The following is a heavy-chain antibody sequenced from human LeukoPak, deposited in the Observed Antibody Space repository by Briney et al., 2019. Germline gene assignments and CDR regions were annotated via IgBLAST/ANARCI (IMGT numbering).Heavy chain of an antibody. J-gene: IGHJ2*01. CDR3: ARANGYGYWGRYWYFDL. Sequence: GGSLRLSCAASGFTFSSYWMHWVRQAPGKGLMWVSRINSDGSRTTYADSVRGRFTISRDNAKSTLYLQMNSLRAEDTAVYYCARANGYGYWGRYWYFDLWGRGTLVTVSS. D-gene: IGHD5-18*01. CDR2: INSDGSRT. CDR1: GFTFSSYW. V-gene: IGHV3-74*01.